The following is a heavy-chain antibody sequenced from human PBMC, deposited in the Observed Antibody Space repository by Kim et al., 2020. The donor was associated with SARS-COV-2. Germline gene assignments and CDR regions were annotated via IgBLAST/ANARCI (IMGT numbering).Heavy chain of an antibody. Sequence: SETLSLTCAVYGGSFSGYYWSWIRQPPGKGLEWIGEINHSGSTNYNPSLKSRVTISVDTSKNQFSLKLSSVTAADTAVYYCARGGIAVAGTGYWGQGTLVTVSS. J-gene: IGHJ4*02. V-gene: IGHV4-34*01. CDR2: INHSGST. D-gene: IGHD6-19*01. CDR1: GGSFSGYY. CDR3: ARGGIAVAGTGY.